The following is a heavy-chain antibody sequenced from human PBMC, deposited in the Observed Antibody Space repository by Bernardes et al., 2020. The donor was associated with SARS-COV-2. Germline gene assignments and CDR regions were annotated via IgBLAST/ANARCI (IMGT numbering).Heavy chain of an antibody. J-gene: IGHJ4*02. CDR1: GFTFDDYA. CDR2: ISWNSGSI. CDR3: AKGEGYSSSWPLTPIDY. D-gene: IGHD6-13*01. Sequence: GGSLRLSCAASGFTFDDYAMHWVRQAPGKGLEWVSGISWNSGSIGYADSVKGRFTISRDNAKNSLYLQMNSLRAEDTALYYCAKGEGYSSSWPLTPIDYWGQGTLVTVSS. V-gene: IGHV3-9*01.